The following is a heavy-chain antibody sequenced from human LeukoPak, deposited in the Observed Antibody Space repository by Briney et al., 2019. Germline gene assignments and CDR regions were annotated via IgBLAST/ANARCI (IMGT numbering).Heavy chain of an antibody. CDR1: GFTFSSYW. CDR2: IKQDGSQT. Sequence: GGSLRLSCAASGFTFSSYWMSWVRQAPGKGLEWVANIKQDGSQTYYVDSVKGRFTISRDNAKNSLSLQMSSLRAEDTAVYYXXXXXXXSAYSSFHYWGQGTLVTVSS. J-gene: IGHJ4*02. CDR3: XXXXXXSAYSSFHY. V-gene: IGHV3-7*01. D-gene: IGHD6-6*01.